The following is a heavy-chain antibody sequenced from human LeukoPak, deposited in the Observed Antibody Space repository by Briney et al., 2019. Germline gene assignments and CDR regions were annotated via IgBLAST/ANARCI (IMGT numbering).Heavy chain of an antibody. V-gene: IGHV1-2*02. Sequence: ASVKVSCKASGYTFTGYYMHWVRQAPGQGLEWMGWINPNSGGTNYAQKFQGRVTMTRDTSISTAYMELSRLRSDDTAVYYCARDLVVVPAAIHYAFDIWGQGTMVTVSS. CDR2: INPNSGGT. J-gene: IGHJ3*02. CDR1: GYTFTGYY. D-gene: IGHD2-2*01. CDR3: ARDLVVVPAAIHYAFDI.